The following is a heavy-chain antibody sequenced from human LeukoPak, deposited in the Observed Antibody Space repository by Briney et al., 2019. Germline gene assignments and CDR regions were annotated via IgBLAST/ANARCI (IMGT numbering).Heavy chain of an antibody. CDR3: AKPPSSGWYRGDFDT. CDR2: ISWNSDYI. CDR1: GFTFEDYA. D-gene: IGHD6-19*01. J-gene: IGHJ3*02. V-gene: IGHV3-9*01. Sequence: GRSLRLSCAASGFTFEDYAMHWVRQAPGKGLEWVSGISWNSDYIAYADSVKGRFTISRDSAKNYLYLQMNSLRPEDTALYYCAKPPSSGWYRGDFDTWGQGTMVTVSS.